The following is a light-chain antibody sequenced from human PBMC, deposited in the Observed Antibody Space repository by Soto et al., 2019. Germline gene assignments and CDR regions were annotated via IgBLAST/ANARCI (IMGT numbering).Light chain of an antibody. Sequence: DIQLTQSPSSLSASVGDRITITCRASQSISSYLNWYQQKPGKAPNLLIYVASSLQSGVPSRFSGSGSGTDFTLIISSLQPEDSATYYCQQSYGTPRTFGQGTKLEIK. CDR3: QQSYGTPRT. CDR2: VAS. V-gene: IGKV1-39*01. CDR1: QSISSY. J-gene: IGKJ2*01.